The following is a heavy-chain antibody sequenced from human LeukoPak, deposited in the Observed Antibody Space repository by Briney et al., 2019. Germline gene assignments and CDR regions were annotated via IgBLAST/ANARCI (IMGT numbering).Heavy chain of an antibody. CDR1: GGSISGYY. D-gene: IGHD5-18*01. V-gene: IGHV4-34*01. Sequence: SETLSLTCTVSGGSISGYYWSWIRQPPGKGLEWIGEINHSGSTNYNPSPKSRVTISVDTSKNQFSLKLSSVTAADTAVYYCARGSIRRGYSFGLDYWGQGTLVTVSS. CDR2: INHSGST. J-gene: IGHJ4*02. CDR3: ARGSIRRGYSFGLDY.